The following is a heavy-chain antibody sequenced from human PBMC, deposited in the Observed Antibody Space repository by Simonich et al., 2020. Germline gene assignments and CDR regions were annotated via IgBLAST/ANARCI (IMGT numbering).Heavy chain of an antibody. Sequence: QVQLVQSGAEVKKPGASVKVSCKASGYTFTGYSMHWVRKAPGQGLEWMGRTNPNSGGTNESKKFQGRVTMTRDTSNSTAYRERSRLRSDDTAVYYCARDGGKCSGGSCYWYFDLWGRGTLVTVSS. CDR3: ARDGGKCSGGSCYWYFDL. D-gene: IGHD2-15*01. J-gene: IGHJ2*01. CDR2: TNPNSGGT. CDR1: GYTFTGYS. V-gene: IGHV1-2*06.